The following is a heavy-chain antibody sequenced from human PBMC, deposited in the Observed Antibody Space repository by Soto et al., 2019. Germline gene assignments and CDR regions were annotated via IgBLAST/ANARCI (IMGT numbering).Heavy chain of an antibody. CDR3: ARDRQRYFGKTFDY. CDR1: GYTFTGYY. J-gene: IGHJ4*02. CDR2: INADNGNT. V-gene: IGHV1-3*01. Sequence: ASVKVSCKASGYTFTGYYMHWVRQAPGQRLEWMGWINADNGNTKYSQKFQGRVTITRDTSASTAYMELSSLRSEDTAVYYCARDRQRYFGKTFDYWGQGTLVTVSS. D-gene: IGHD3-9*01.